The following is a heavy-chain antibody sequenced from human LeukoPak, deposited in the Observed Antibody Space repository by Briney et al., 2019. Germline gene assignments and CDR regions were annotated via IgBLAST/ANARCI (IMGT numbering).Heavy chain of an antibody. J-gene: IGHJ4*02. CDR2: ILYDGDTK. Sequence: QTGGSLRLSCAASGFTFSSYSMHWVRQAPGKGLEWVAVILYDGDTKYYADSVKGRFTVSRDSSKNALYLHMNSLRGEDTAVYYCARLFGGVTTFDYWGQGALVTVSS. CDR3: ARLFGGVTTFDY. CDR1: GFTFSSYS. V-gene: IGHV3-30*04. D-gene: IGHD2-8*02.